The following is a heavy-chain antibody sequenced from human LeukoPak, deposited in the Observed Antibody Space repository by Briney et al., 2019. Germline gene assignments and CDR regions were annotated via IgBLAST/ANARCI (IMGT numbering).Heavy chain of an antibody. J-gene: IGHJ4*02. Sequence: ASVKVSCKASGYTFTGYYMHWVRQAPGQGLEWMGWINPNSGGTNYAQKFQGWVTMTRDTSISTAYMELSRLRSDDTAVYYCARDYYYSSGWEYWGQGTLVTVSS. V-gene: IGHV1-2*04. CDR3: ARDYYYSSGWEY. CDR1: GYTFTGYY. D-gene: IGHD6-19*01. CDR2: INPNSGGT.